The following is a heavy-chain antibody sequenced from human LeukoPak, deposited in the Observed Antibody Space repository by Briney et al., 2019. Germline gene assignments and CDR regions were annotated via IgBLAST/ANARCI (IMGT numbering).Heavy chain of an antibody. D-gene: IGHD6-19*01. J-gene: IGHJ4*02. CDR1: GFTFSSYG. V-gene: IGHV3-21*01. CDR2: ISSSSSYI. Sequence: PGGSLRLSCAASGFTFSSYGVSWVRQAPGKGLEWVSSISSSSSYIYYADSVKGRFTISRDNAKNSLYLQMNSLRAEDTAVYYCARIAVAATIDYWGQGTLVTVSS. CDR3: ARIAVAATIDY.